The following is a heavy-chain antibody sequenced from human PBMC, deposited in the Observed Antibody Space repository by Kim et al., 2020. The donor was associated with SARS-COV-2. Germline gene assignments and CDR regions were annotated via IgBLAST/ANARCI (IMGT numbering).Heavy chain of an antibody. CDR3: ARYTAAASPNTNYYYYGMDV. J-gene: IGHJ6*02. CDR1: GFTFSDYY. CDR2: ISSSSSYT. D-gene: IGHD2-2*01. V-gene: IGHV3-11*06. Sequence: GGSLRLSCAASGFTFSDYYMSWIRQAPGKGLEWVSYISSSSSYTNYADSVKGRFTISRDNAKNSLYLQMNSLRAEDTAVYYCARYTAAASPNTNYYYYGMDVWGQGTTVTVSS.